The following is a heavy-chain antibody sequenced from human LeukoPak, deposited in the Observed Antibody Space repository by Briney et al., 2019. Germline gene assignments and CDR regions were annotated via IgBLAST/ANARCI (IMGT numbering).Heavy chain of an antibody. Sequence: SQTLSLTCAVSGGSISSGAYSGNWIRQPPGMGLEWLGYIYHTGNTFYNPSLKSRVTISVDRSKKHFSLRLTSATAADTAVYYCARGFFVRENPGSWFDPWGQGALVTDSP. D-gene: IGHD3-10*02. CDR1: GGSISSGAYS. CDR3: ARGFFVRENPGSWFDP. J-gene: IGHJ5*02. V-gene: IGHV4-30-2*01. CDR2: IYHTGNT.